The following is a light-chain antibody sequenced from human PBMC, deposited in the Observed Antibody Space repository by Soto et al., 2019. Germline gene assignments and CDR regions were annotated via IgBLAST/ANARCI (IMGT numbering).Light chain of an antibody. V-gene: IGKV3-11*01. CDR2: DAS. CDR3: QQRSNWPPLT. CDR1: QSVSSY. Sequence: EIVLTQSPATLSLSPGERATLSCRASQSVSSYLAWYQQKPGQAPRLLIYDASNRATGIPARFSGSGSGTDFTIPISSLEPEDFAVYYCQQRSNWPPLTFGQGTRLEIK. J-gene: IGKJ5*01.